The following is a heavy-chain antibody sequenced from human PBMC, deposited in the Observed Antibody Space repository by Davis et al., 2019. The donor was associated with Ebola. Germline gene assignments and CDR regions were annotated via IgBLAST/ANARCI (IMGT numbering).Heavy chain of an antibody. CDR1: GGTFSSYA. Sequence: AASVTVSCKASGGTFSSYAINWVRQAPGQGLEWMGGIIPTFGTANYAQKFQGRVTITADESTGTAYMELSSLRSEDTAVYYCAKSVAGIWDAFDIWGQGTMVTVSS. CDR2: IIPTFGTA. J-gene: IGHJ3*02. V-gene: IGHV1-69*13. CDR3: AKSVAGIWDAFDI.